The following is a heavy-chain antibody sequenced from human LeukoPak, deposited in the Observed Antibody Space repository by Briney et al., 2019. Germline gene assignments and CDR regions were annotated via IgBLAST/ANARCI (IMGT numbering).Heavy chain of an antibody. D-gene: IGHD6-13*01. CDR2: ISWNSGSI. CDR3: AKIAAAGTAPWYFDY. V-gene: IGHV3-9*01. J-gene: IGHJ4*02. Sequence: SLRLSCAASGFTFDDYAMHWVRQAPGKGLEWVSGISWNSGSIGYADSVKGRFTFSRDNAKNSLYLQMNSLRAEDTALYYCAKIAAAGTAPWYFDYWGQGTLVTVSS. CDR1: GFTFDDYA.